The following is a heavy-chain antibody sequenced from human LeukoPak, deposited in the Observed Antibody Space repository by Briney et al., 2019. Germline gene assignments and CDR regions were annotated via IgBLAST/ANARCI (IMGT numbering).Heavy chain of an antibody. D-gene: IGHD3-22*01. CDR1: GYTFTGYY. J-gene: IGHJ4*02. CDR2: INPNSGGT. V-gene: IGHV1-2*02. CDR3: ARDGRIVVLNYYFDY. Sequence: GASVKVSCKASGYTFTGYYMHWVRQAPGQGLEWMGWINPNSGGTNYAQKFQGRVTMTRDTSISTAYMELSRLRSDDTAVYYCARDGRIVVLNYYFDYWGQGTLVTVSS.